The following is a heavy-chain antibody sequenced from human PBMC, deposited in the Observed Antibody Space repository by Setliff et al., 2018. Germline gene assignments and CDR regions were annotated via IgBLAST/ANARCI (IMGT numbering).Heavy chain of an antibody. V-gene: IGHV3-30*03. D-gene: IGHD2-15*01. CDR1: GFTFSTYR. CDR3: ARTCSGSGCYAGLES. CDR2: ILDDGVKK. J-gene: IGHJ4*02. Sequence: GGSLRLSCAASGFTFSTYRMHWVRQAPGKGLEWVAVILDDGVKKYHADSVKGRFTISRDNSKNTLYPKMNSLRPEDTAVYYCARTCSGSGCYAGLESWGQGTPVTVSS.